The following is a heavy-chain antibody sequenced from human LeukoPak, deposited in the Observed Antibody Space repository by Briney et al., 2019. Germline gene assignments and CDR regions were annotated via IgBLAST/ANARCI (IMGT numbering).Heavy chain of an antibody. Sequence: SETLSLTCTVSGVSISSSNSYWGWIRQPPGKGLEWIGSIYYSGNTYYNASLKSQVSISIDTSKNQFSLRLTSVTAAVTAVYYCARQTGSGLFILPGGQGTLVTVSS. CDR1: GVSISSSNSY. CDR3: ARQTGSGLFILP. D-gene: IGHD3/OR15-3a*01. J-gene: IGHJ4*02. CDR2: IYYSGNT. V-gene: IGHV4-39*01.